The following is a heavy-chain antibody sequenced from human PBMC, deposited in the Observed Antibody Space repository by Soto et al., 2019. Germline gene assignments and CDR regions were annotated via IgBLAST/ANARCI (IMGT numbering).Heavy chain of an antibody. Sequence: LEALSLTFAASGYSISSGDDWGWGRQLPGKALKWIGIIYHSEMTYSNPSLKSRVTISVDTSKNQFSLKLRSATAADTAVYYCAPDQTNSWFFYWGQGTLVTVSS. CDR3: APDQTNSWFFY. J-gene: IGHJ4*02. V-gene: IGHV4-38-2*01. CDR2: IYHSEMT. CDR1: GYSISSGDD. D-gene: IGHD6-13*01.